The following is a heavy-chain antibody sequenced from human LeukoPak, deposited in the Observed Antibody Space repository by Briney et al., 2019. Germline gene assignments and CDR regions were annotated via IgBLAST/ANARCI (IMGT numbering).Heavy chain of an antibody. V-gene: IGHV3-30*04. Sequence: GRSLRLSCAASGFTFSSYAMHWVRQAPGKGLEWVAVTSYDGSHRYYPDSVKGRFTISRDNPKNTLYLQMNSLGPEDTALYYCARGRDYCSDYWGQGTLVTVSS. CDR1: GFTFSSYA. J-gene: IGHJ4*02. D-gene: IGHD2-15*01. CDR3: ARGRDYCSDY. CDR2: TSYDGSHR.